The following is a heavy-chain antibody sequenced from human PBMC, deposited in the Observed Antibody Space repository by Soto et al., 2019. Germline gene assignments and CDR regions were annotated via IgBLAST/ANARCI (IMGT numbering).Heavy chain of an antibody. V-gene: IGHV1-69*12. CDR1: GGTFSSYA. Sequence: QVQLVQSGAEVKKPGSSVKVSCKASGGTFSSYAISWVRQAPGQGLEWMGGVIPIFGTENYAQKFQGRVTITADESTRTACMELSSLRSEDTAVYYCASRRVVVTAKAYYFDYWGQGTLVTVSS. CDR3: ASRRVVVTAKAYYFDY. D-gene: IGHD2-21*02. CDR2: VIPIFGTE. J-gene: IGHJ4*02.